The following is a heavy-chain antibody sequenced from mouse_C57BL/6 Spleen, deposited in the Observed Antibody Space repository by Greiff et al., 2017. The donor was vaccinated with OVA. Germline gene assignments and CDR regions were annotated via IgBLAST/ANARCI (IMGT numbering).Heavy chain of an antibody. D-gene: IGHD2-5*01. CDR1: GYTFTSYW. Sequence: QVQLQQPGAELVKPGASVKLSCEASGYTFTSYWMQWVKQRPGQGLEWIGEIDPSASYTNYTHKFKGKATLTVDTSSSTADMQLSSLTSEDSAVYYCAYYSTLFDDWGQGTTLTVSS. V-gene: IGHV1-50*01. CDR3: AYYSTLFDD. CDR2: IDPSASYT. J-gene: IGHJ2*01.